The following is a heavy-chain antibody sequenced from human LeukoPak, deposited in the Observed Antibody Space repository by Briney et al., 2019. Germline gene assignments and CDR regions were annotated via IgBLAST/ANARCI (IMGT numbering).Heavy chain of an antibody. CDR1: GITFSSYA. D-gene: IGHD6-13*01. J-gene: IGHJ4*02. CDR3: AGGRRHLVHGPLDY. Sequence: GGSLRLSCAASGITFSSYAMSWVRQAPGKGLGWVSSISGSGGSTYYADSVKGRFTISRDNSKNMLYLQMNSLRAEGTAVYHCAGGRRHLVHGPLDYWGQGTLVTVSS. V-gene: IGHV3-23*01. CDR2: ISGSGGST.